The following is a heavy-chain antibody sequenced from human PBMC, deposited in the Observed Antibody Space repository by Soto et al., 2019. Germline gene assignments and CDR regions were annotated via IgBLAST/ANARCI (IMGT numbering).Heavy chain of an antibody. D-gene: IGHD3-10*01. V-gene: IGHV3-15*07. CDR2: IKSKTDGGTT. J-gene: IGHJ4*02. Sequence: SVSNAWMNWVRQAPGKGLEWVGRIKSKTDGGTTDYAAPVKGRFTISRDDSKNTLYLQMNSLKTEDTAVYYCTTLYYGSGSYLDYWGQGTLVTVSS. CDR3: TTLYYGSGSYLDY. CDR1: SVSNAW.